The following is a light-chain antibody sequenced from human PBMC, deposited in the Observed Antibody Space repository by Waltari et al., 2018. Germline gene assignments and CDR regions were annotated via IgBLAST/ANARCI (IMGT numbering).Light chain of an antibody. CDR3: QKQYTAPVT. Sequence: DIVMTQSPASLAVSLGERAPINCKSRHSDLYSPNQKNYLAWYQQKPGQPPNLLIYCASTRESGVPDRFSGSGSGTNFTLTISSLQAEDVAVYYCQKQYTAPVTFGQGTKLEI. V-gene: IGKV4-1*01. J-gene: IGKJ2*01. CDR1: HSDLYSPNQKNY. CDR2: CAS.